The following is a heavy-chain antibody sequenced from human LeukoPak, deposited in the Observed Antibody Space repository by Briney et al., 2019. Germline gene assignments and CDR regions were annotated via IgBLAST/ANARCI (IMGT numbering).Heavy chain of an antibody. CDR2: INPSGGST. Sequence: ASVKVSCKASGYTFTSYYMHWVRQAPGQGLEWTGIINPSGGSTSYAQKFQGRVTMTRDTSTSTVYMELSSLRSEDTAVYYCARFRSSTAFDIWGQGTMVTVSS. CDR1: GYTFTSYY. V-gene: IGHV1-46*03. CDR3: ARFRSSTAFDI. J-gene: IGHJ3*02. D-gene: IGHD2-2*01.